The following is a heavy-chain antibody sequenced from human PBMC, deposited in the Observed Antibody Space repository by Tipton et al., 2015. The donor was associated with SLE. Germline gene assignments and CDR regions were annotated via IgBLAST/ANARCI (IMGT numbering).Heavy chain of an antibody. CDR1: GVSISSYY. D-gene: IGHD6-6*01. J-gene: IGHJ4*02. CDR3: ATGGVAARPWYFDY. Sequence: TLSLTCSVSGVSISSYYWSWIRQPAGKGLEWIGRLYTSGTTNYNPSLKSRVTMSVDTSKNQFSLQLSSVTAADTAVYYCATGGVAARPWYFDYWGQGTLVTVSS. CDR2: LYTSGTT. V-gene: IGHV4-4*07.